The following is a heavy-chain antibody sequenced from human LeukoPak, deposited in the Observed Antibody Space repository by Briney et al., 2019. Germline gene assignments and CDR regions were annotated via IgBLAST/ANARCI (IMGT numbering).Heavy chain of an antibody. Sequence: PGGSLRLSCAASGFTFSGSAMHWVRQASGKGLEWVGRIRSKANSYATAYAASVKGRFTISRDDSKNMAYLQMNSLKTEDTAVYYCTSLYYYGSGSYSTDYYYYYMDVWGKGTTVTVSS. CDR1: GFTFSGSA. V-gene: IGHV3-73*01. D-gene: IGHD3-10*01. CDR3: TSLYYYGSGSYSTDYYYYYMDV. CDR2: IRSKANSYAT. J-gene: IGHJ6*03.